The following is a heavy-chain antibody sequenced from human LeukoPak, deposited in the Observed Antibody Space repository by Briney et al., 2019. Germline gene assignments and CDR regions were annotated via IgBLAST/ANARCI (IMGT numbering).Heavy chain of an antibody. CDR3: ARDGAPGIAYDF. CDR1: GFPLTSYW. CDR2: INTDGSIT. V-gene: IGHV3-74*01. Sequence: GGSLRLSCAASGFPLTSYWMDWVRQAPGKGLVWVSRINTDGSITHYADSVKGRFTISRDNAKRTVYLQMNSLRADDTAMYYCARDGAPGIAYDFWGQGTLVTVSS. D-gene: IGHD6-13*01. J-gene: IGHJ4*02.